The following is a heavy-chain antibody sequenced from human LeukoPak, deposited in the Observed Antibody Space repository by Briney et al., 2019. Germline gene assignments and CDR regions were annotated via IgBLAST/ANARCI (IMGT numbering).Heavy chain of an antibody. CDR3: ARAERDAAAGISYYYYYMDV. D-gene: IGHD6-13*01. J-gene: IGHJ6*03. CDR2: IYYSGST. Sequence: SETLSLTCTVSGGSISSYYWSWIRQPPEKGLEWIGYIYYSGSTNYNPSLKSRVTISVDTSKNQFSLQLNSVTPEDTAVYYCARAERDAAAGISYYYYYMDVWGKGTTVTVSS. CDR1: GGSISSYY. V-gene: IGHV4-59*12.